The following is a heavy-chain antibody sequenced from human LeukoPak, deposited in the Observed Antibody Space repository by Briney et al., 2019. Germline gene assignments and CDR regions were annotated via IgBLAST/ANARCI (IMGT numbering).Heavy chain of an antibody. CDR1: GYTFTFYY. Sequence: ASVTVSFKASGYTFTFYYMHWVRQAPGQGLEWMGWINPNSGGTNYAQKFQGRVTMTRDTSISTAYMELSRLRSDDTAVYYCARDIGNFLIDYWGQGTLVTVSS. D-gene: IGHD4-23*01. CDR2: INPNSGGT. J-gene: IGHJ4*02. CDR3: ARDIGNFLIDY. V-gene: IGHV1-2*02.